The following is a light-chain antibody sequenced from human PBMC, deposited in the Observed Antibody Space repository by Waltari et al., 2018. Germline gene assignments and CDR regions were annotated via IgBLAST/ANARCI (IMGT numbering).Light chain of an antibody. CDR3: QQYIHRPPWWT. CDR2: GAS. J-gene: IGKJ1*01. Sequence: EIVMTQSPATLSVSPGERATLSCRASQSISSNLAWYQQKPGQAPRRLIYGASTRATGIPARFTGSGSGTEFTLTISSLQSEDFAVYYCQQYIHRPPWWTFGQGTKVEIK. CDR1: QSISSN. V-gene: IGKV3-15*01.